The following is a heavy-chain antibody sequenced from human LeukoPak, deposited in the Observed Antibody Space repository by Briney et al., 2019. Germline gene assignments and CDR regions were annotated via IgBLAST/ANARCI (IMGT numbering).Heavy chain of an antibody. CDR2: INHSGST. CDR1: GGSFSGYY. V-gene: IGHV4-34*01. J-gene: IGHJ4*02. Sequence: SETLSLTCAVYGGSFSGYYWSWIRQPPGKGLEWIGEINHSGSTNYNPSLKSRVTISVDTSKNQFSLKLSSVTAADTAVYYCARAGDIVATMEYYFDCWGQGTLVTVSS. CDR3: ARAGDIVATMEYYFDC. D-gene: IGHD5-12*01.